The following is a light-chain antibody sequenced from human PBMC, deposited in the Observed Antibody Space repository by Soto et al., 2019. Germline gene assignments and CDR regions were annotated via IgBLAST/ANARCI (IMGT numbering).Light chain of an antibody. CDR3: GTWDSSLSGVV. Sequence: QSVLTQPPSVSAAPGQKVIISCSGSSSNIGHNYVSWYQQVPGTAPKLLIYDNYKRPSGIPDRFSGSKSGTSATLGITGLQTGDEADYYCGTWDSSLSGVVFGGGTKLTVL. V-gene: IGLV1-51*01. CDR1: SSNIGHNY. CDR2: DNY. J-gene: IGLJ2*01.